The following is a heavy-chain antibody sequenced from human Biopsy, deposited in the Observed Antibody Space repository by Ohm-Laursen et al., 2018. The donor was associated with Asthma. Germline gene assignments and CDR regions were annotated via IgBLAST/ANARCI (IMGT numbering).Heavy chain of an antibody. CDR1: GYNFISFA. CDR3: ARGQKSAGDRWFDP. CDR2: INPNSGGT. J-gene: IGHJ5*02. V-gene: IGHV1-2*06. D-gene: IGHD6-13*01. Sequence: ASVKVSCKASGYNFISFAIHWMRQAPGQGLEWMGRINPNSGGTNYAQKFQGRVTMTRDTSISTAYMGVSRLRSDDTAVYYCARGQKSAGDRWFDPWGQGTLVTVSS.